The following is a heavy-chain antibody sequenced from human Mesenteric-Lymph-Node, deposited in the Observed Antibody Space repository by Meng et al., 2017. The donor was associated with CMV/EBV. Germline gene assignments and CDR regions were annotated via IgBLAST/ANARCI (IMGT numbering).Heavy chain of an antibody. D-gene: IGHD3-16*01. CDR1: GYTFSSYA. CDR2: INIVEDKT. J-gene: IGHJ4*02. CDR3: ARTNNWGFDY. V-gene: IGHV1-3*04. Sequence: QVQLVQSGGEVKNPGASVKVSCKASGYTFSSYAMHWVRQAPGQRLEWMGWINIVEDKTKTSQNFQGRVTLTRDTSANTAYMELSSLRSDDTAVYYCARTNNWGFDYWGQGTLVTVSS.